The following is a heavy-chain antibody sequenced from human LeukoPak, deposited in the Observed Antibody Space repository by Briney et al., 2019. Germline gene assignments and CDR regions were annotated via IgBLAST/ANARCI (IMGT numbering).Heavy chain of an antibody. Sequence: PGGSLRLSCAASGFTFSTYGMNWVRQAPGKGLEWVSSISDTGSDTYYADSVKGRFTISRDNSKSTLFLHMNSLRVEDTAIYYCAKRVPYSSSSVYFDAWGQGALVTVSS. CDR3: AKRVPYSSSSVYFDA. CDR1: GFTFSTYG. J-gene: IGHJ4*02. D-gene: IGHD6-6*01. CDR2: ISDTGSDT. V-gene: IGHV3-23*01.